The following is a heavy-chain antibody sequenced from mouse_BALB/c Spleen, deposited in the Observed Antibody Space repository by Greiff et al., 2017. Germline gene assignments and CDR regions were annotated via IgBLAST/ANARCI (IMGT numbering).Heavy chain of an antibody. J-gene: IGHJ4*01. D-gene: IGHD2-1*01. V-gene: IGHV5-6*01. Sequence: EVHLVESGGGLVQPGGSRKLSCAASGFTFSSYGMSWVRQTPDKRLEWVATISSGGSYTYYPDSVKGRFTISRDNAKNTLYLQMSSLKSEDTAMYYCARDLPDYYAMDDWGQGTSVTVSS. CDR1: GFTFSSYG. CDR2: ISSGGSYT. CDR3: ARDLPDYYAMDD.